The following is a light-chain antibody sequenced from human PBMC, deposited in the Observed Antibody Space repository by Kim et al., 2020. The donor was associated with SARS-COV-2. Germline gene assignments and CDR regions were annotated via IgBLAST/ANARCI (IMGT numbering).Light chain of an antibody. CDR2: LNSDGSH. V-gene: IGLV4-69*01. J-gene: IGLJ2*01. CDR1: SGHSSYA. CDR3: QTWGTGIRV. Sequence: ASVNLTCTLSSGHSSYAIAWHQQQPEKGPRYLMKLNSDGSHTKGDGIPDRFSGSSSGAERYLIISSLQSEDEADYYCQTWGTGIRVFGGGTKVTVL.